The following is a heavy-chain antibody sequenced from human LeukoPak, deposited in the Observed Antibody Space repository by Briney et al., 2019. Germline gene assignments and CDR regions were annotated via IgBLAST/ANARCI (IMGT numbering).Heavy chain of an antibody. V-gene: IGHV3-30*18. CDR2: ISYDGSNK. D-gene: IGHD2-21*01. CDR1: GFTFSSYG. J-gene: IGHJ6*02. CDR3: AKDLLYASRGHILWCYYGMDV. Sequence: GGSLRLSCAASGFTFSSYGMHWVRQAPGKGLEWVAVISYDGSNKYYADSVKGRFSISRDNSKNTLNLQMNSLRAEDTAVYYCAKDLLYASRGHILWCYYGMDVWGQGTTVTVSS.